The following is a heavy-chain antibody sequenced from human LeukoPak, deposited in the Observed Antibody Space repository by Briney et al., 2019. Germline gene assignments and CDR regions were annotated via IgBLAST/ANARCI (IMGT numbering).Heavy chain of an antibody. J-gene: IGHJ6*04. CDR2: ISSSSSTK. D-gene: IGHD3-3*02. V-gene: IGHV3-48*02. CDR1: GFTFSPYS. Sequence: GGSLRHSCAASGFTFSPYSINWVRQAPGKGLEWVSYISSSSSTKYYTDSVKGRFTISRDDAKNSLYLQMNSLRDEDTAVYYCTRDREWPGIRDVWGEGITVTVSS. CDR3: TRDREWPGIRDV.